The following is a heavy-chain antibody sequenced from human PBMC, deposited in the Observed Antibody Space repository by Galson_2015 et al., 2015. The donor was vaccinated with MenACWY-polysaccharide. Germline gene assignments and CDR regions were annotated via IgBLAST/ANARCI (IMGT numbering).Heavy chain of an antibody. CDR2: IKQDGSEK. Sequence: SLRLSCAASGFTVSGYWMPWVRQAPGKGLEWVANIKQDGSEKYYVDSVEGRFTISRDNSKNSLYLQMNSLRAEDTAVYYCARGRIMIGPWGQGTLVAVSS. CDR1: GFTVSGYW. J-gene: IGHJ5*02. CDR3: ARGRIMIGP. V-gene: IGHV3-7*01. D-gene: IGHD3-16*01.